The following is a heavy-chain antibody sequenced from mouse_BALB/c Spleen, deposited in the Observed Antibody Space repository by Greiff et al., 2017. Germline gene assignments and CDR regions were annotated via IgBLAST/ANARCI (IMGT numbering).Heavy chain of an antibody. D-gene: IGHD2-1*01. CDR2: ISSGGSYT. CDR3: ATYGNYEAMDY. CDR1: GFTFSSYA. Sequence: EVQVVESGGGLVKPGGSLKLSCAASGFTFSSYAMSWVRQSPEKRLEWVAEISSGGSYTYYPDTVTGRFTISRDNAKNTLYLEMSSLRSEDTAMYYCATYGNYEAMDYWGQGTSVTVSS. V-gene: IGHV5-9-4*01. J-gene: IGHJ4*01.